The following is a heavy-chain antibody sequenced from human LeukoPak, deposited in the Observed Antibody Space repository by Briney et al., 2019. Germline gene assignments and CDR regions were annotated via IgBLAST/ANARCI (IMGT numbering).Heavy chain of an antibody. V-gene: IGHV1-18*01. D-gene: IGHD2-15*01. CDR1: GYTFTRYG. CDR2: ISAYNGNT. J-gene: IGHJ4*02. CDR3: ARDFFHGHCSGLTCYLLDS. Sequence: ASVKVSCKASGYTFTRYGITWVRQAPGQGLEWMGWISAYNGNTNYAQKFQGRLTVTTDTSTNTAYMELRSLRPDDTAVYYCARDFFHGHCSGLTCYLLDSWGQGSLVTVSS.